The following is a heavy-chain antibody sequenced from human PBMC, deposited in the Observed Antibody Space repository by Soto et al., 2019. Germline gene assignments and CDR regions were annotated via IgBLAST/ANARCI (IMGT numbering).Heavy chain of an antibody. CDR3: ARGLYLAYGQDF. Sequence: EVQLVESGGGLVQPGGSLRLSCAASGFTFTDYWIHWVRQVPGKGLVWVSRIKSDETTTGYADSVEGRFTISRDNAKNTVYLQMSSLRAEDTAVYYCARGLYLAYGQDFWGQGILVTVSS. CDR1: GFTFTDYW. CDR2: IKSDETTT. J-gene: IGHJ4*02. D-gene: IGHD4-17*01. V-gene: IGHV3-74*01.